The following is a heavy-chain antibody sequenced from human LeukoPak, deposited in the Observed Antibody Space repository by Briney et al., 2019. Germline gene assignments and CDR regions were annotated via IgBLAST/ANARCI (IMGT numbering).Heavy chain of an antibody. D-gene: IGHD3-22*01. CDR1: GFTFSYYA. CDR2: ISSNGGST. J-gene: IGHJ4*02. V-gene: IGHV3-64D*09. CDR3: AKGPTYDSLPYYFDY. Sequence: PGGSLRLSCSASGFTFSYYATHWVRQAAGKGLEFVSGISSNGGSTYYADSLKGRFTVSRDNSNNTLYLQMSSLRAEDTAIYYCAKGPTYDSLPYYFDYWGQGTLVTVSP.